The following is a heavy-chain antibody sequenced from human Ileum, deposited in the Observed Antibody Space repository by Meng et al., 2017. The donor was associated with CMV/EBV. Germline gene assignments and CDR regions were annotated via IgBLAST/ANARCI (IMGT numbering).Heavy chain of an antibody. CDR1: FAGYD. CDR2: INQSGST. D-gene: IGHD2-2*01. V-gene: IGHV4-34*13. Sequence: FAGYDWSWIRQPPWKGLEWIGEINQSGSTNYNPSLKSRLTISIDTSKNQFSLKLNSVTAADTAVYFCASNVRSLYCSSISCSRDDYWGQGTLVTVSS. CDR3: ASNVRSLYCSSISCSRDDY. J-gene: IGHJ4*02.